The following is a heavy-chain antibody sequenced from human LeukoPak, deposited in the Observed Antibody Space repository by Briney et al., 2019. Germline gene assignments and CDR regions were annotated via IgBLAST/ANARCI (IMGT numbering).Heavy chain of an antibody. CDR2: ISGSGGST. Sequence: GGSLRLSCAASGFTFSSYAMSWVRQAPGKGLEWVSAISGSGGSTYYADSVKGRFTISRDNSKNTLYLQMNSLRAEDTAVYYCAKSRIVSPLPWFTFDPWGQGTLVTVSS. D-gene: IGHD3-10*01. J-gene: IGHJ5*02. CDR3: AKSRIVSPLPWFTFDP. CDR1: GFTFSSYA. V-gene: IGHV3-23*01.